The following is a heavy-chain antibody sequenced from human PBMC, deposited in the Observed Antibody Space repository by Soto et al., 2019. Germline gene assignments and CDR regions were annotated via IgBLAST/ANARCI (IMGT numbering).Heavy chain of an antibody. J-gene: IGHJ4*01. V-gene: IGHV1-18*04. D-gene: IGHD3-3*01. CDR1: GYTFTSYG. Sequence: ASVKVSCKAFGYTFTSYGISWVRQAPGQGLEWMGWISAYNGNTKYAQKFQGRVTMTRYTSTSTAYMELTSLRSDDTAVYYCARLYYDFWSGNQPPFDYWGQ. CDR3: ARLYYDFWSGNQPPFDY. CDR2: ISAYNGNT.